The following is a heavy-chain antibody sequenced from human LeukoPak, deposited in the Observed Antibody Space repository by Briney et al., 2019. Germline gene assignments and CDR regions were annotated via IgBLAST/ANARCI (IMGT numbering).Heavy chain of an antibody. CDR1: GFTFRGYA. CDR3: ARDKSSYSSSWHRFFDY. D-gene: IGHD6-13*01. CDR2: ISSDGTNQ. J-gene: IGHJ4*02. Sequence: GGSLRLSCAASGFTFRGYAMHWVRQAPGKGLEWVSDISSDGTNQHYADSVKGRFTISRDNSQNTLFPQMNSLRVEDMGVYYCARDKSSYSSSWHRFFDYWGQGTLVTVSA. V-gene: IGHV3-30*04.